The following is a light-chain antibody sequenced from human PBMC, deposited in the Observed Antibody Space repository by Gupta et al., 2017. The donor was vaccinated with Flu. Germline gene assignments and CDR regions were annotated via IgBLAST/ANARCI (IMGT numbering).Light chain of an antibody. CDR1: IVVSKS. Sequence: SYVLTQPPSVSAAPRPTARTTCGGDIVVSKSVYWYQQNPGQAPVLVVFDDSGRPSGIPERFSGSNSGDTATLTISRVEGGDLADYYYQVWERSTDHVVFGGGTKLTVL. CDR3: QVWERSTDHVV. CDR2: DDS. V-gene: IGLV3-21*02. J-gene: IGLJ2*01.